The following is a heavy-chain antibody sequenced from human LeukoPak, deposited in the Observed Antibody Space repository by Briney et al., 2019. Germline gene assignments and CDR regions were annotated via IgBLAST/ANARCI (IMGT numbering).Heavy chain of an antibody. J-gene: IGHJ6*03. CDR1: GGSISSYY. CDR2: IYTSGST. V-gene: IGHV4-4*09. Sequence: SETLCLTCTVSGGSISSYYWSWIRQPPGKGLEWVGYIYTSGSTNYNPSLKSRVTISVHPSKNQFSLKLSSVTAADTAVYYCAIPPPYSISSDYYYYYMDVWGKGTTVTVYS. D-gene: IGHD6-6*01. CDR3: AIPPPYSISSDYYYYYMDV.